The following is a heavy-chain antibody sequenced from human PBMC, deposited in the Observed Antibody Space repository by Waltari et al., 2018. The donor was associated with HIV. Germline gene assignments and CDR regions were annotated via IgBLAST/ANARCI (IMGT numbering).Heavy chain of an antibody. CDR2: ITDTGEST. D-gene: IGHD1-1*01. CDR3: AKKGGHDERLTALDY. V-gene: IGHV3-23*01. Sequence: VELLESGGGLEQPGGSLRLSCAASGFTFNRYAMAWVRQAPGKGLEWVSLITDTGESTYYADSVKGRFTISRDNAKKTGEVHRNGRRAEDTAVYYWAKKGGHDERLTALDYWGQGTLVSGSA. CDR1: GFTFNRYA. J-gene: IGHJ4*02.